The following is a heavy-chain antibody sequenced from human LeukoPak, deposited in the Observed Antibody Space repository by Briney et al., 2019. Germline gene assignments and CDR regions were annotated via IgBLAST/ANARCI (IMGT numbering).Heavy chain of an antibody. CDR1: GFTFSSYD. Sequence: GGSLRLSCAASGFTFSSYDMSWVRQAPGKGLEWVSAVTASGHRTYYTESVKGRFTISRDNSKNTLHLQMNSLRAEDTALYYCAKGGESPLSFLVAATSLLGYWGQGTLVTVSS. D-gene: IGHD2-15*01. CDR2: VTASGHRT. V-gene: IGHV3-23*01. J-gene: IGHJ4*02. CDR3: AKGGESPLSFLVAATSLLGY.